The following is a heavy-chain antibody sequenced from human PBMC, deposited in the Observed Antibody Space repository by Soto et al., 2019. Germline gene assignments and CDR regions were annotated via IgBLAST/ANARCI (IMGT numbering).Heavy chain of an antibody. J-gene: IGHJ4*02. Sequence: EVHLVQSGGGLIQPGGSLRLSCEAPGFIFKMYYLHWVRQTQGKGPLWVARINDEGNKATYADSVKGRFTISRDNAKNTLYLQMDGLRVEDTGLYYCTRGPRVSSIGTGAYWGQGSLVTVST. CDR2: INDEGNKA. CDR3: TRGPRVSSIGTGAY. V-gene: IGHV3-74*01. D-gene: IGHD1-26*01. CDR1: GFIFKMYY.